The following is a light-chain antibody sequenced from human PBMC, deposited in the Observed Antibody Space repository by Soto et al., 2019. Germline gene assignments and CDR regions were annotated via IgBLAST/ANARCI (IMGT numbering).Light chain of an antibody. Sequence: EIGMTQSPATLSLSPGKKAALSFMASQSVGNNLAWYQQKPGQAPRLLIYGASTRPTGIPARFSGSGSGTEFTLTISSLQSEDFAVYYCQQSNNWPRTFGQGTRLEIK. CDR3: QQSNNWPRT. CDR1: QSVGNN. CDR2: GAS. V-gene: IGKV3-15*01. J-gene: IGKJ5*01.